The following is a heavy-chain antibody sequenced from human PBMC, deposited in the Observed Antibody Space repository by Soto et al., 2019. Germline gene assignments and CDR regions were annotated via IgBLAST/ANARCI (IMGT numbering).Heavy chain of an antibody. D-gene: IGHD2-15*01. CDR2: IVVGSGNT. CDR1: GFTFTSSA. V-gene: IGHV1-58*01. CDR3: ARGSLRVAATPYNWFDP. J-gene: IGHJ5*02. Sequence: GASVKVSCKASGFTFTSSAVQWVRQARGQRLEWIGWIVVGSGNTNYAQKFQERVTITRDMSTSTAYMELSSLRSEDTAVYYCARGSLRVAATPYNWFDPWGQGTLVTVSS.